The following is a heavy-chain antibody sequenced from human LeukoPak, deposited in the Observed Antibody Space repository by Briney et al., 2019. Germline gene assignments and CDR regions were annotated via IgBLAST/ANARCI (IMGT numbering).Heavy chain of an antibody. Sequence: GGSLRLSCAASGFNFSSYPMNWVRQAPGKGLEWVSSIGGSGDTTYNADSVKGRFTISRDSSKNTLYLQLSGLRVEDTAVYYCAKGRLVPAALLDYWGRGTLVTVSS. CDR2: IGGSGDTT. D-gene: IGHD2-2*01. CDR1: GFNFSSYP. CDR3: AKGRLVPAALLDY. V-gene: IGHV3-23*01. J-gene: IGHJ4*02.